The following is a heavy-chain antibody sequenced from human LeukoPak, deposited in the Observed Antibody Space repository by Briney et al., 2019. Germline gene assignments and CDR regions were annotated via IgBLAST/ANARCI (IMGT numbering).Heavy chain of an antibody. J-gene: IGHJ3*02. CDR2: ISTGGDRA. CDR3: AVDCSSPSCYGQSAFDI. CDR1: GFTFSNMA. V-gene: IGHV3-23*01. Sequence: GGSLSLSCAAPGFTFSNMAMDWVRQAPGKGLGGVSAISTGGDRAYYADSVKGRFTTSRDNSRNTLYLQLNSLRAEDTAIYYCAVDCSSPSCYGQSAFDIWGQGTMVTVSS. D-gene: IGHD2-2*01.